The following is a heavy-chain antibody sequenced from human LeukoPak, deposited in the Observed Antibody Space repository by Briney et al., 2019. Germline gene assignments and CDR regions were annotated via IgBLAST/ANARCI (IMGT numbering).Heavy chain of an antibody. Sequence: GGSLRLSCVASGFTVNNNHESWVRQAPGKGLEWVSIIYNDGNTYYADSVKGRFTISRDNSKNTLYLQMNSLRAEDTAVYYCARGFSGAAAGYYYYYGMDVWGQGTTVTVSS. CDR3: ARGFSGAAAGYYYYYGMDV. CDR1: GFTVNNNH. V-gene: IGHV3-66*01. CDR2: IYNDGNT. J-gene: IGHJ6*02. D-gene: IGHD6-13*01.